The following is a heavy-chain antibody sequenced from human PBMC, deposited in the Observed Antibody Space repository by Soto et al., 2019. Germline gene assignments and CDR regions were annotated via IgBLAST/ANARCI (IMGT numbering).Heavy chain of an antibody. J-gene: IGHJ6*02. CDR1: GLPFSDYY. Sequence: LRLSCAASGLPFSDYYMSWIRQAPGKGLEWVSYISSSSSYTNYADSVKGRFTISRDNAKNSLYLPMNSLRAEDTAVYYCARGRECEMLTSTLFRMVDWGHGTTGT. CDR2: ISSSSSYT. V-gene: IGHV3-11*06. D-gene: IGHD3-9*01. CDR3: ARGRECEMLTSTLFRMVD.